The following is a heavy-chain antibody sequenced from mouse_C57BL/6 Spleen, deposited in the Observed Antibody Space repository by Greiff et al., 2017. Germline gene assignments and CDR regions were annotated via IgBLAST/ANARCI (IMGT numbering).Heavy chain of an antibody. CDR1: GFTFSDYY. Sequence: LVESGGGLVQPGGSLKLSCAASGFTFSDYYMYWVRQTPEKRLEWVAYISNGGGSTYYPDTVKGRFTISRDNAKNTLYLQMSRLKSEDTAMYYCARRGVAYWYFDVWGTGTTVTVSS. CDR2: ISNGGGST. J-gene: IGHJ1*03. CDR3: ARRGVAYWYFDV. V-gene: IGHV5-12*01. D-gene: IGHD1-1*02.